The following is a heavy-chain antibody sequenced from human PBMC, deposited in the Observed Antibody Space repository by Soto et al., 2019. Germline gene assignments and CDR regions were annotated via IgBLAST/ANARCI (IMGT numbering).Heavy chain of an antibody. CDR3: ARDFIVGAPDYFDY. J-gene: IGHJ4*02. CDR1: GFTFSSYG. Sequence: PGGSLRLSCAASGFTFSSYGMHWVRQAPGKGLEWVAVIWSDGNNKYYADSVKGRFTISRDNSKKTLYLQMNSLRVDDTAVYYCARDFIVGAPDYFDYWGQGTRVTVSS. D-gene: IGHD1-26*01. CDR2: IWSDGNNK. V-gene: IGHV3-33*01.